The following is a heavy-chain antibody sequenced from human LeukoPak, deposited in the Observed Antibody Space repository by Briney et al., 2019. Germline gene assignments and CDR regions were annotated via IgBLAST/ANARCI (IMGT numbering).Heavy chain of an antibody. CDR2: IYSAGSA. D-gene: IGHD3-10*01. CDR3: ARDKYGSGSLFDF. CDR1: GFSVSSNY. J-gene: IGHJ4*02. Sequence: PGGSLRLSCAASGFSVSSNYMSWVRQAPGKGLEWVSVIYSAGSAYYADSVKGRFTISRDNSKNTLYLQMNSLRAEDTAVYYCARDKYGSGSLFDFWGQGTLVTVSS. V-gene: IGHV3-66*01.